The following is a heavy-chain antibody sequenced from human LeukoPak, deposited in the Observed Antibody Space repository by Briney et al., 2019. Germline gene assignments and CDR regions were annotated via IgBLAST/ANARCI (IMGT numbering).Heavy chain of an antibody. CDR3: ARARSSGWYPSTENWFDP. CDR1: GFTFSSYA. V-gene: IGHV3-30-3*01. J-gene: IGHJ5*02. Sequence: GGSLRLSCAASGFTFSSYAMHWVRQAPGKGLEWVAVISYDGSNKYYADSVEGRFTISRDNSKNTLYLQMNSLRAEDTAVYYCARARSSGWYPSTENWFDPWGQGTLVTVSS. CDR2: ISYDGSNK. D-gene: IGHD6-19*01.